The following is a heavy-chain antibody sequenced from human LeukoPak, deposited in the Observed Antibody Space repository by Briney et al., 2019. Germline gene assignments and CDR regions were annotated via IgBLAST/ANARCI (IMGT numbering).Heavy chain of an antibody. J-gene: IGHJ5*02. CDR1: GFTFSSYS. D-gene: IGHD3-9*01. Sequence: GGSLRLSCAASGFTFSSYSMNWVRQAPGKGLEWVSSISSSSSYIYYADSVKGRFTISRDNSKNTLYLQMNSLRAEDTAVYYCARDLRYYDILTGYPPWGQGTLVTVSS. CDR2: ISSSSSYI. CDR3: ARDLRYYDILTGYPP. V-gene: IGHV3-21*01.